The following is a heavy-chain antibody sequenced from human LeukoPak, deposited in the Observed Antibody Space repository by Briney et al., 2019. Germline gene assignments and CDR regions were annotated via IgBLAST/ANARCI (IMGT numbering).Heavy chain of an antibody. Sequence: SETLSLTCPVSGGSITSSSHYWGWIRQPPGKGLQWIGLIYYDGSAYYNLSLKSRLTISIDTSKSQFSLQLSSVTAADTAVYYCARQLYVSGSYYAPMDVWGKGTTVMISS. V-gene: IGHV4-39*01. CDR3: ARQLYVSGSYYAPMDV. CDR1: GGSITSSSHY. J-gene: IGHJ6*03. D-gene: IGHD3-10*01. CDR2: IYYDGSA.